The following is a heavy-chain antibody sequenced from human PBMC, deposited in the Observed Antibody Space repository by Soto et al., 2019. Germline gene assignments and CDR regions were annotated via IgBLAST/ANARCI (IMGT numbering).Heavy chain of an antibody. CDR2: VNEDGSEK. D-gene: IGHD6-19*01. CDR1: GFTFSSYA. Sequence: GGSLRLSCAASGFTFSSYAMSWVRQAPGKGLEWVANVNEDGSEKNYVDSVKGRFTISRDNAKNSLYLQVNSLTDADTAVYYCARLRSGWSIDYWGQGALVTVSS. V-gene: IGHV3-7*03. J-gene: IGHJ4*02. CDR3: ARLRSGWSIDY.